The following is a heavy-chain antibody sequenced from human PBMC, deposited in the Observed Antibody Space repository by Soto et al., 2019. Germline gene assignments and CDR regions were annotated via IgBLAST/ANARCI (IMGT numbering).Heavy chain of an antibody. V-gene: IGHV5-10-1*01. Sequence: PGESLKISCKGSVYSFTSYWISWLLQMPGKGLEWMGRIDPSDSYTNYSPSFQGHVTISADKSISTAYLQWSSLKASDTAMYYCARQGFGEDSGMDVWGQGITVTVSS. CDR2: IDPSDSYT. CDR3: ARQGFGEDSGMDV. CDR1: VYSFTSYW. J-gene: IGHJ6*02. D-gene: IGHD3-10*01.